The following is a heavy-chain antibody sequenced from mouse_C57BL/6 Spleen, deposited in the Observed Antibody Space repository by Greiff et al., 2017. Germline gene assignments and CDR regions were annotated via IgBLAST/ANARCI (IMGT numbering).Heavy chain of an antibody. CDR1: GYTFTSYW. J-gene: IGHJ4*01. D-gene: IGHD2-3*01. CDR3: ARGLLGAMDY. V-gene: IGHV1-55*01. CDR2: IYPGSGST. Sequence: QVQLQQPGAELVKPGASVKMSCKASGYTFTSYWITWVKQRPGQGLEWIGDIYPGSGSTNYNEKFKSKATLTVDNSSSTAYMQLSSLTSEDSAVYDCARGLLGAMDYWGQGTSVTVSS.